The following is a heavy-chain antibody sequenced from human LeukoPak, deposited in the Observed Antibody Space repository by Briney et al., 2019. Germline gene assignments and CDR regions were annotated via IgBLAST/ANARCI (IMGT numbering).Heavy chain of an antibody. CDR3: ARALTTLTYEGY. V-gene: IGHV3-11*06. CDR2: ISSSSSYT. Sequence: GGSLRLSCAASGFTFSDYYMSWIRQAPGKGLEWVSYISSSSSYTNYADSVKGRFTISRDNARDSLYLQMNSLRAEDTAVYYCARALTTLTYEGYWGQGTLVTVSS. CDR1: GFTFSDYY. D-gene: IGHD1-1*01. J-gene: IGHJ4*02.